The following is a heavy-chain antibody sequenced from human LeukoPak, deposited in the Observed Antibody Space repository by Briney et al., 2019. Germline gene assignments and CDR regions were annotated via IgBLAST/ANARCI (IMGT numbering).Heavy chain of an antibody. J-gene: IGHJ6*02. Sequence: ASVKVSCKASGYTFTSYAMHWVRQAPGQRLEWMGWINAGNGNTKYSQKFQGRVTITRDTSASTAYMELSSLRSEDTAVYYCARADVDIVATLTDYYYYGMDVGGQGTTVTVSS. V-gene: IGHV1-3*01. CDR3: ARADVDIVATLTDYYYYGMDV. CDR1: GYTFTSYA. CDR2: INAGNGNT. D-gene: IGHD5-12*01.